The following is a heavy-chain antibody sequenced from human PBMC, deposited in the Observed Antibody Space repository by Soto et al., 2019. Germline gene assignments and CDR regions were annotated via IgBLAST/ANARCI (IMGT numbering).Heavy chain of an antibody. CDR2: TYYRSKYYS. V-gene: IGHV6-1*01. CDR1: VDSVSSKSAA. J-gene: IGHJ4*02. Sequence: PSPTLSLPCAISVDSVSSKSAALSWLRQSPSRGLESLGRTYYRSKYYSDYGLSVKSRITINADTSKNQFSLQLSSVTPEDTAVYYCARGTFPSSGWSYFDSWGRGTLVTVSS. D-gene: IGHD6-19*01. CDR3: ARGTFPSSGWSYFDS.